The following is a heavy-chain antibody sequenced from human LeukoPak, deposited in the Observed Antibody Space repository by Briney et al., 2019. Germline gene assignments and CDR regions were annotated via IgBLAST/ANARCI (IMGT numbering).Heavy chain of an antibody. Sequence: SETLSLTCTVSGDSISSYYWSWVRQPAGKGLEWIGRIHPSGSTNYNPSLKSRVTLSVDTSKNQFSLKLSSVTAVDTAVYYCARDSGGVYSSSLDAFDIWGQGTMVTVSS. V-gene: IGHV4-4*07. J-gene: IGHJ3*02. CDR1: GDSISSYY. CDR2: IHPSGST. CDR3: ARDSGGVYSSSLDAFDI. D-gene: IGHD6-6*01.